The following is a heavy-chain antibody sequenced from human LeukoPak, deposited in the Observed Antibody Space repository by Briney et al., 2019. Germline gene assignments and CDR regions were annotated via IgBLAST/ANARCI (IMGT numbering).Heavy chain of an antibody. CDR3: AKGSLPGYSSSWSKYGMDV. V-gene: IGHV3-30-3*01. CDR1: GFTFSSYA. D-gene: IGHD6-13*01. J-gene: IGHJ6*02. Sequence: GGSLRLSCAASGFTFSSYAMHWVRQAPGKGLEWVAVISYDGSNKYYADSVKGRFTISRDNSKNTLYLQMNSLRAEDTAVYYCAKGSLPGYSSSWSKYGMDVWGQGTTVTVSS. CDR2: ISYDGSNK.